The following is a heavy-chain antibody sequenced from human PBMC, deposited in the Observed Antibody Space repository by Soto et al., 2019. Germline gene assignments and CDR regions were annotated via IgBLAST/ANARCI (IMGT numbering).Heavy chain of an antibody. CDR3: AREQDYGDYGDY. V-gene: IGHV1-8*01. CDR2: MHPYSGNT. J-gene: IGHJ4*02. CDR1: GYTFPSYH. Sequence: QVQLVQSGAEVKKPGASVKVSCKASGYTFPSYHISWVRQATGQGLEWMGWMHPYSGNTAYAQKFKGRLTMTTNSSISTAYMELRSLTSKDTAVYYCAREQDYGDYGDYWGQGTLVTVSS. D-gene: IGHD4-17*01.